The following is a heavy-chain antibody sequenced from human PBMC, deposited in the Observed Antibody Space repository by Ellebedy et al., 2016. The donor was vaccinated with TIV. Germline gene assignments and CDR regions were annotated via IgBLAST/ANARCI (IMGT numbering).Heavy chain of an antibody. CDR2: IIPIFGTA. CDR1: GGTFSSYA. CDR3: ARGMATQLDY. V-gene: IGHV1-69*13. Sequence: SVKVSXXASGGTFSSYAISWVRQAPGQGLEWMGGIIPIFGTANYAQKFQGRVTITADETTSTAYMELSSLRSEDTAVYYCARGMATQLDYWGQGTLVTVSS. J-gene: IGHJ4*02. D-gene: IGHD5-24*01.